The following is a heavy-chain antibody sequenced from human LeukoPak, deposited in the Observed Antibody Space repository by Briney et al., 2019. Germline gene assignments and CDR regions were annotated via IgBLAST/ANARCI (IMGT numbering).Heavy chain of an antibody. CDR2: ISVYNGDT. J-gene: IGHJ5*02. D-gene: IGHD6-13*01. CDR3: ARAGIAAAGHNWFDP. CDR1: GYTFTSYG. V-gene: IGHV1-18*04. Sequence: ASVKDSCKASGYTFTSYGISWVRQAPGQGLEWMGWISVYNGDTNYAQKLQGRVTMTTDTSTSTAYMELRSLRSDDTAMYYCARAGIAAAGHNWFDPWGQGTLVSVSS.